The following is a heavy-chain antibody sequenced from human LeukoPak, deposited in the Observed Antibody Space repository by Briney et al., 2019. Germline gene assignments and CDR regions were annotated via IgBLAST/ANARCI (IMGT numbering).Heavy chain of an antibody. J-gene: IGHJ3*02. CDR2: IYYSGST. CDR3: ARDPLLRVPAARRVWIAFDI. D-gene: IGHD2-2*01. V-gene: IGHV4-39*07. CDR1: GGSISSSSYY. Sequence: PSETLSLTCSVSGGSISSSSYYWGWIRQPPGKGLEWIGSIYYSGSTYYNPSLKSRVTISVDTSKNQFSLKLSSVTAADTAVYYCARDPLLRVPAARRVWIAFDIWGQGTMVTVSS.